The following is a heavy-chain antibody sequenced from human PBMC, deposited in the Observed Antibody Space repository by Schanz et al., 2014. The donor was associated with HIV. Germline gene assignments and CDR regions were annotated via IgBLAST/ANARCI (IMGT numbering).Heavy chain of an antibody. CDR1: GYTFTGYS. J-gene: IGHJ6*02. CDR2: ISAYNGHT. V-gene: IGHV1-18*04. CDR3: ARWGRGCSGGSCYWGYYGMDV. Sequence: VQLVQSGAEVKKPGASVKVSCKASGYTFTGYSMHWVRQAPGHGLEWMGWISAYNGHTNYAQNLQGRVTMTTDTSTSTAYMDLRSLRSDDTAVYYCARWGRGCSGGSCYWGYYGMDVWGQGTTVTVSS. D-gene: IGHD2-15*01.